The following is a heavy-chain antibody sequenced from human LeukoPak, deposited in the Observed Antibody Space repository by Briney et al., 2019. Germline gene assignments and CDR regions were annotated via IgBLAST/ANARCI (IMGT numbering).Heavy chain of an antibody. D-gene: IGHD3-10*01. V-gene: IGHV4-59*11. CDR2: IYYSGST. J-gene: IGHJ4*02. CDR1: GGSISSHY. Sequence: SETLSLTCTVSGGSISSHYGSWIRQPPGKGLAWIGYIYYSGSTNYNPSLKSRVTISVDTSKNQFSLKLSSVTAADTAVYYCAREGQLGEFDYWGQGTLVTVSS. CDR3: AREGQLGEFDY.